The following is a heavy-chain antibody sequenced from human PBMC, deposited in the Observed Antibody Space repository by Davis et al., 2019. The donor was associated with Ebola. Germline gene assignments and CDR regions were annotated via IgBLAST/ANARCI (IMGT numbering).Heavy chain of an antibody. CDR2: ITSSSSDT. CDR1: GFTFSTFG. V-gene: IGHV3-48*01. CDR3: ARAGDFWSGSVYYFDY. D-gene: IGHD3-3*01. Sequence: GESLKISCDASGFTFSTFGMNWVRQAPGRGLEWVSYITSSSSDTYYADSVRGRFTISRDNDKNSLYLQMNSLRAEDTAVYYCARAGDFWSGSVYYFDYWGQGTLVTVSS. J-gene: IGHJ4*02.